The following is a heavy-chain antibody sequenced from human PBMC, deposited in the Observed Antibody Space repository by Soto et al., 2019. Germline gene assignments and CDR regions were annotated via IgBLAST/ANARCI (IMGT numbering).Heavy chain of an antibody. CDR3: AHSLAWKSATLDY. CDR1: GFSLTSSGVA. D-gene: IGHD1-1*01. J-gene: IGHJ4*02. V-gene: IGHV2-5*02. Sequence: QITLKESGPTLVQPTQTLTLTCAFSGFSLTSSGVAVGWVRQPPGRALEWLALIYWDDDKRYSPSLKSRLTITKDTSKNQVVLTMTNMDPVDTATYYSAHSLAWKSATLDYWGQGTLVTVSS. CDR2: IYWDDDK.